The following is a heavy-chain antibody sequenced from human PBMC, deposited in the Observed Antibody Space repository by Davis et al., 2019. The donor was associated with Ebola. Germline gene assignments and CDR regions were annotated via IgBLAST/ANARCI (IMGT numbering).Heavy chain of an antibody. CDR3: AKDLVAYSTAWYRSQGH. V-gene: IGHV3-30*04. D-gene: IGHD6-19*01. Sequence: GESLKISCAASGFTFRSYAMHWVRQAPGKGLEWVAVISYDGKKTFHADSIKGRFTISRDNSKSTLHLQMNSLRDEDTAVYYCAKDLVAYSTAWYRSQGHRGQGTLVTVSS. J-gene: IGHJ4*02. CDR2: ISYDGKKT. CDR1: GFTFRSYA.